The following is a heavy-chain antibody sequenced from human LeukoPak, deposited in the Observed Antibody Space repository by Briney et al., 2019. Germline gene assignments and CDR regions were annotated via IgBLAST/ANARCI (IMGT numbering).Heavy chain of an antibody. J-gene: IGHJ4*02. CDR3: ARGVSGVSIAARTFDY. D-gene: IGHD6-6*01. CDR1: GFTFSRYG. CDR2: ISSDGSNK. Sequence: GGSLRLSCAASGFTFSRYGMHWVRQAPGKGLQWVSFISSDGSNKYYADSVKGRFTISRDNSRNTLYLQMNSLRAEDTAVYYCARGVSGVSIAARTFDYWGQGTLVTVSS. V-gene: IGHV3-30*03.